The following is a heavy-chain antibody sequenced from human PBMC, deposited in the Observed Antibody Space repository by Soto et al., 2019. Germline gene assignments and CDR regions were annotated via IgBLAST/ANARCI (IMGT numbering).Heavy chain of an antibody. V-gene: IGHV4-30-4*01. D-gene: IGHD5-18*01. J-gene: IGHJ4*02. Sequence: SETLSLTCTVSGRSVSSGDHYWSWIRQPPVRGLESIAYILYTWTTYYNPSLNNRVTISVDTSKNMFSLSLSAVTDADTAVYYCARGRGYGFRIDYWGQGIVVTVS. CDR2: ILYTWTT. CDR3: ARGRGYGFRIDY. CDR1: GRSVSSGDHY.